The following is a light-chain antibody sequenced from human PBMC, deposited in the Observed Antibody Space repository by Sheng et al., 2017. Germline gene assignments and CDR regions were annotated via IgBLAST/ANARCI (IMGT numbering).Light chain of an antibody. Sequence: QSVLTQPPSVSGAPGQRVTISCTGSSSNIGAGYKVHWYQHLPGTAPRLLIYDNINRPSGVPDRFSGSKSGTSASLAISGLQSEDEAEYYCAAWDDSLNGVFGGGTKLTV. J-gene: IGLJ3*02. CDR3: AAWDDSLNGV. V-gene: IGLV1-40*01. CDR2: DNI. CDR1: SSNIGAGYK.